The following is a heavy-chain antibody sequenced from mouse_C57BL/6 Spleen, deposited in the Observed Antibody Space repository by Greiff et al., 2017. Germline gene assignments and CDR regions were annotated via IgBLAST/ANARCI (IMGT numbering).Heavy chain of an antibody. CDR1: GYTFTNYW. CDR2: IYPGGGYT. J-gene: IGHJ2*01. CDR3: ARCYSNVGYFDY. Sequence: VKLQESGAELVRPGTSVKMSCKASGYTFTNYWIGWAKQRPGHGLEWIGDIYPGGGYTNYNEKFKGKATLTADKSSSTAYMQFSSLTSEDSAIYYCARCYSNVGYFDYWGQGTTLTVSS. D-gene: IGHD2-5*01. V-gene: IGHV1-63*01.